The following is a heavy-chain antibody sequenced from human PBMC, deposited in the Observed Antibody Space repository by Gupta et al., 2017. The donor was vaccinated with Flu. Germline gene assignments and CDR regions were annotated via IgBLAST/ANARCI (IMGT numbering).Heavy chain of an antibody. CDR2: ISSSGSDT. CDR1: GFNFRSYA. Sequence: EVQLLESGGGLVQPGGSLRLSCAASGFNFRSYAMSWVRQAPGKGLEWFSVISSSGSDTFYADSLKGRFPISRDNSKNTLYLQRNSLGADDTAIYYGAGGVGYDAFEIWGQGTTVTVSS. J-gene: IGHJ3*02. CDR3: AGGVGYDAFEI. V-gene: IGHV3-23*01. D-gene: IGHD2-8*02.